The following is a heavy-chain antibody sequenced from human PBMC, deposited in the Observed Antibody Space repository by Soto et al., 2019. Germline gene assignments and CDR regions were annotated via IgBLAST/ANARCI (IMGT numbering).Heavy chain of an antibody. CDR1: GGSISSSSYY. CDR2: IYYSGST. CDR3: ARASAVRALEQQLDASGLFYYGMDV. V-gene: IGHV4-39*07. Sequence: PSETLSLTGTVSGGSISSSSYYWGWIRQPPGKGLEWIGSIYYSGSTYYNPSLKSRVTISVDTSKNQFSLKLSSVTAADTAVYYCARASAVRALEQQLDASGLFYYGMDVWCQGTTVTVSS. J-gene: IGHJ6*02. D-gene: IGHD6-13*01.